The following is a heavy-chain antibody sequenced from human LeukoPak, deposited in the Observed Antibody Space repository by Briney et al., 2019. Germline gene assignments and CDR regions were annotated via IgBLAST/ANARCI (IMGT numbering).Heavy chain of an antibody. Sequence: SETLSLTCTVSGGSTSSYYWSWIRQPPGKGLEWIGYIYYSGSTNYNPSLKSRVTISVDTSKNQFSLKLSSVTAADTAVYYCARRHDSSGYYPGHFDYWGQGTLVTVSS. D-gene: IGHD3-22*01. J-gene: IGHJ4*02. CDR2: IYYSGST. CDR1: GGSTSSYY. CDR3: ARRHDSSGYYPGHFDY. V-gene: IGHV4-59*08.